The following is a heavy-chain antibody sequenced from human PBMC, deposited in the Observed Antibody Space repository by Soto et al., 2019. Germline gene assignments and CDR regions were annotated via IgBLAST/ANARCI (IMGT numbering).Heavy chain of an antibody. CDR3: ARMTYYDFWSGYYESDNWFDP. D-gene: IGHD3-3*01. CDR1: GGSISSGGYY. J-gene: IGHJ5*02. CDR2: IYYSGST. V-gene: IGHV4-31*03. Sequence: SETLSLTCTVSGGSISSGGYYWSWIRQHPGKGLEWIGYIYYSGSTYYNPSLKSRVTISVDTSKNQFSLKLSSVTAADTAVYYCARMTYYDFWSGYYESDNWFDPWGQGTLVTVSS.